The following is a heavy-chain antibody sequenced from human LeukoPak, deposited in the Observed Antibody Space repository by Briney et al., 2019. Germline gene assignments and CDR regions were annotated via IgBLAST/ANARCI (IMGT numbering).Heavy chain of an antibody. V-gene: IGHV1-8*01. Sequence: GASVKVSCKASGYTFTSYDINWVRQATGQGLEWMGWMNPNSGNTGYAQKFQGRVTMTRDTSISTAYMELSSLGSEDTAVYFCARVNLRGSQYNWFDPWGQGTLVTVSS. CDR2: MNPNSGNT. D-gene: IGHD1-26*01. CDR1: GYTFTSYD. CDR3: ARVNLRGSQYNWFDP. J-gene: IGHJ5*02.